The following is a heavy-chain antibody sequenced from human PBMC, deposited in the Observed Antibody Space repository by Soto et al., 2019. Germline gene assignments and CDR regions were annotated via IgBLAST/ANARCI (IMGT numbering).Heavy chain of an antibody. CDR3: ARGYYDSSGSHFDY. CDR1: GFTFSSYL. V-gene: IGHV3-7*03. Sequence: PGGSLILSCASSGFTFSSYLRNWVRQAPGKGLEWVANTKQDGSERYYVDSVKGRYTISRDNAKNSLYLQMNSLRAEDTAVYYCARGYYDSSGSHFDYWGQGTLVNVSS. CDR2: TKQDGSER. D-gene: IGHD3-22*01. J-gene: IGHJ4*02.